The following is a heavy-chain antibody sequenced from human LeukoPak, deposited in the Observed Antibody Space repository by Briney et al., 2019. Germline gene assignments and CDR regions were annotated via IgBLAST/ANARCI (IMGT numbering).Heavy chain of an antibody. CDR3: ARQWDWLQKYYFDY. J-gene: IGHJ4*02. V-gene: IGHV5-51*01. CDR1: GSGFSTDW. D-gene: IGHD5-24*01. Sequence: GQPLQFSSPASGSGFSTDWIGWGRPTPRKGREWRGVMYRGEFDTKYRPYLRREVSISADKSISTAYLQWRSLKGSGTAMYYCARQWDWLQKYYFDYWGQGTLVTVSS. CDR2: MYRGEFDT.